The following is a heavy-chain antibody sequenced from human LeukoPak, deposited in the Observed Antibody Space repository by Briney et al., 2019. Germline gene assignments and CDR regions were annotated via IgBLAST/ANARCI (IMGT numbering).Heavy chain of an antibody. CDR1: GYSISSGYY. D-gene: IGHD6-6*01. CDR2: IYHSGST. V-gene: IGHV4-38-2*02. CDR3: ARQGRPPLFQH. J-gene: IGHJ1*01. Sequence: PSETLSLTCTVSGYSISSGYYWGWIRQPPGKGLEWIGSIYHSGSTYYNPSLKSRVTISVDTSKNQFSLKLSSVTAADTAVYYCARQGRPPLFQHWGQGTLVTVS.